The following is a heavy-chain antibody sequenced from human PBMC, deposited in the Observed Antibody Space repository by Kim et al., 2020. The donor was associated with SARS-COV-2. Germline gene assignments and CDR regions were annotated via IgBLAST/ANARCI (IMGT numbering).Heavy chain of an antibody. V-gene: IGHV3-30*04. Sequence: GGSLRLSCAASGFTFSSYAMHWVRQAPGKGLEWVAVISYDGSNKYYADSVKGRFTISRDNSKNTLYLQMNSLRAEDTAVYYCARERGIYDSSVSPFQHWG. J-gene: IGHJ1*01. D-gene: IGHD3-22*01. CDR2: ISYDGSNK. CDR1: GFTFSSYA. CDR3: ARERGIYDSSVSPFQH.